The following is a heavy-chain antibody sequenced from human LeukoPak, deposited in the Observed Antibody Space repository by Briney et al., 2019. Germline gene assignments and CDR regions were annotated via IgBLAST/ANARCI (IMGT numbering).Heavy chain of an antibody. Sequence: SETLSLTCAVYSGSFSGFSWSWIRQPPGRGLEWIGEINHSGSTNYNPSLKSRVTISVDTSKNQFSLKLSSVTAADTAVYYCARGLEYCSSTSCYGVPRSHYYGMDVWGQGTTVTVSS. CDR1: SGSFSGFS. J-gene: IGHJ6*02. CDR2: INHSGST. V-gene: IGHV4-34*01. D-gene: IGHD2-2*01. CDR3: ARGLEYCSSTSCYGVPRSHYYGMDV.